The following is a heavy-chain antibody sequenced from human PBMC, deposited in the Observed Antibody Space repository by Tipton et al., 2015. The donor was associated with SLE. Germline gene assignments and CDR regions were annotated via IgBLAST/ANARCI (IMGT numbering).Heavy chain of an antibody. Sequence: GHVTISADKSISTAYLQWSSLKASDTAMYYCARRAAAGTFWYFDLWGQGTLVTVSS. J-gene: IGHJ2*01. D-gene: IGHD6-13*01. CDR3: ARRAAAGTFWYFDL. V-gene: IGHV5-10-1*01.